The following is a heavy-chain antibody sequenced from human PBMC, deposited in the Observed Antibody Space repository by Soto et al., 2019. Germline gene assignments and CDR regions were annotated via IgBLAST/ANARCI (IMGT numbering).Heavy chain of an antibody. CDR1: GGSFSSGIYY. CDR2: IYYFGST. V-gene: IGHV4-61*01. D-gene: IGHD3-10*01. CDR3: ARQVTLTSYYFDD. J-gene: IGHJ4*02. Sequence: LETLSLSCPVSGGSFSSGIYYLSWIRQHPGKGLEWIGYIYYFGSTNYNPSLKSRVTISVDTSKNQFSLKLTSVTAADTAVYYCARQVTLTSYYFDDWGQGILVTVSS.